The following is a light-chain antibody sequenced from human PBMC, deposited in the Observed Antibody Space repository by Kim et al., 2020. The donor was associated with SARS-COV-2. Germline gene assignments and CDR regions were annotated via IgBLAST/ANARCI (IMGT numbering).Light chain of an antibody. Sequence: VSPGESATLSCRASQSIRSNLAWYQQKLGQAPRLLIYGASTRATGTSARFSGSGYGTEFTLTISSLQSEDFAVYYCQQYNDGWTFGKGTKVDIK. J-gene: IGKJ1*01. CDR3: QQYNDGWT. CDR2: GAS. V-gene: IGKV3-15*01. CDR1: QSIRSN.